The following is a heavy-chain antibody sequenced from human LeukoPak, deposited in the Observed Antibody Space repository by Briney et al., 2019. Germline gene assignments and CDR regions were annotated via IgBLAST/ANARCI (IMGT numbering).Heavy chain of an antibody. CDR1: GFTFSSYW. D-gene: IGHD6-25*01. V-gene: IGHV3-74*01. CDR2: INSDGSIT. Sequence: PGGSLRLSCAASGFTFSSYWMHWVRQAPGKGLVWASRINSDGSITTYADSVRGRFTISRDNARNTLYLQMSSLRAEGTAVYYCARDVPGRLGGVDYWGQGTLVTVSS. CDR3: ARDVPGRLGGVDY. J-gene: IGHJ4*02.